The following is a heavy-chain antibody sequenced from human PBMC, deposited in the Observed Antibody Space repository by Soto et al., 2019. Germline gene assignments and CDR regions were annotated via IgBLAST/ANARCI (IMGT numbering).Heavy chain of an antibody. Sequence: SETLSLTCAVYGGSFSGYYWSWIRQPPGKGLEWIGEINHSGSTNYNPSLKSRVTISVDTSKNQFSLKLSSVTAADTAVYSCARWMATSHFDYWGQGTLVTVSS. CDR1: GGSFSGYY. J-gene: IGHJ4*02. D-gene: IGHD5-12*01. V-gene: IGHV4-34*01. CDR3: ARWMATSHFDY. CDR2: INHSGST.